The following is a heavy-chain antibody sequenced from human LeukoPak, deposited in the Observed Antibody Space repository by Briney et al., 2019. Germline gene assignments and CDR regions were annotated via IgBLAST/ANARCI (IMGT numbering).Heavy chain of an antibody. D-gene: IGHD2-2*01. CDR1: GYTFTSYG. CDR3: ARARGRTAFDI. J-gene: IGHJ3*02. Sequence: ASVKVSCKASGYTFTSYGISWVRQAPGQGLEWMGGIIPIFGTANYAQKFQGRVTITTDESTSTAYMELSSLRSEDTAVYYCARARGRTAFDIWGQGTMVTVSS. V-gene: IGHV1-69*05. CDR2: IIPIFGTA.